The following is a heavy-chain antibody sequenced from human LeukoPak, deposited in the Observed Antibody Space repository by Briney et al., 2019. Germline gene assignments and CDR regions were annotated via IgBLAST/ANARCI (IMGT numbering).Heavy chain of an antibody. V-gene: IGHV3-30*02. CDR3: AKDHVGGAHAFDI. CDR2: TRYDGSRK. Sequence: GGSLRLSCAASGFIFSSYGMHWVRQAPDKGLEWVAFTRYDGSRKYYADSVKGRFTISRDNSKNTLYLQMNSLRAEDTAVYYCAKDHVGGAHAFDIWGQGTMVTVSS. CDR1: GFIFSSYG. D-gene: IGHD3-3*01. J-gene: IGHJ3*02.